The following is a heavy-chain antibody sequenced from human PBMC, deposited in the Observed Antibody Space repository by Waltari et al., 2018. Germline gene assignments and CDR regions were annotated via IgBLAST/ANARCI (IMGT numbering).Heavy chain of an antibody. V-gene: IGHV4-59*01. J-gene: IGHJ4*02. CDR2: IYYSGST. CDR3: AHTSCSSTSCPLFDY. CDR1: GGSISSYY. Sequence: QVQLQESGPGLVKPSETLSLTCTVSGGSISSYYWSWIRQPPGKGLEWIGYIYYSGSTNYNPSLKSRVTISVDTSKNQFSLKLSSVTAADTATYYCAHTSCSSTSCPLFDYWGQGTLVTVSS. D-gene: IGHD2-2*01.